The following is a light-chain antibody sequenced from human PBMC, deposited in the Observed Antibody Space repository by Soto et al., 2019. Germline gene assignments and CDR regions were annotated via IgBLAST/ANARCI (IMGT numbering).Light chain of an antibody. Sequence: ETVLTQSPGTLSLSPGERATLSCRASQSVSSNFLAWYQQKPGQAPRLLIFGASSRATGIPDRFSGSGSETDFTLTISRLEPEDFAVYYCQQYGNSPPNAFGQGTKLEI. J-gene: IGKJ2*01. V-gene: IGKV3-20*01. CDR1: QSVSSNF. CDR2: GAS. CDR3: QQYGNSPPNA.